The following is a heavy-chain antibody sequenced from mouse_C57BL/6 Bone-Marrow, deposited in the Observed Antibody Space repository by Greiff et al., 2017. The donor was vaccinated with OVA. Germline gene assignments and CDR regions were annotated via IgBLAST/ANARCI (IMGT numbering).Heavy chain of an antibody. CDR2: IWSGGST. V-gene: IGHV2-5*01. Sequence: VMLVESGPGLVQPSQSLSITCTVSGFSLTSYGVHWVRQSPGKGLEWLGVIWSGGSTDYNAAFMSRLSITKDNSQSQVFLKMNSLQADDTAIYYCSKNEWLLRDYAMDYWGQGTSVTVSS. D-gene: IGHD2-3*01. CDR3: SKNEWLLRDYAMDY. J-gene: IGHJ4*01. CDR1: GFSLTSYG.